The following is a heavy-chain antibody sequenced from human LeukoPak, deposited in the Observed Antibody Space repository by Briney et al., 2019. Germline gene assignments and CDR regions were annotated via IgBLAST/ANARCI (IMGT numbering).Heavy chain of an antibody. CDR3: ARWRFPAGFDY. J-gene: IGHJ4*02. CDR1: GGSISSYY. D-gene: IGHD3-10*01. V-gene: IGHV4-59*01. CDR2: IYYSGST. Sequence: SETLSLTCTVSGGSISSYYWSWIRQPPGKGLEWIGYIYYSGSTNYNPSLKSRVTISVDTSKNQFSLKLSSVTAADTAVYYCARWRFPAGFDYWGQGTLVTVSS.